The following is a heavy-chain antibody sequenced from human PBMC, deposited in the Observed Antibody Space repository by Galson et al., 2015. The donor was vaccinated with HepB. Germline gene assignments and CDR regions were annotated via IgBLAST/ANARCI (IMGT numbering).Heavy chain of an antibody. CDR3: AKESPYCGSPNCRYYYFDA. J-gene: IGHJ4*02. Sequence: SLRLSCAASGFTFNSYAMSWVRQAPGKGLEWVSAVSGNGGTTYYADSVKGRFTISRDNSKNTPYLRANSLRAEDTAVYYCAKESPYCGSPNCRYYYFDAWGQGILVTVSS. CDR2: VSGNGGTT. V-gene: IGHV3-23*01. CDR1: GFTFNSYA. D-gene: IGHD2-2*01.